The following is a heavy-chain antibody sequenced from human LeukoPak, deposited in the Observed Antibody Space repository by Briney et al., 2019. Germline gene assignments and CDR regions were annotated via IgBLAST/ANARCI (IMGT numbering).Heavy chain of an antibody. J-gene: IGHJ4*02. CDR2: INPSGGST. D-gene: IGHD6-6*01. CDR1: GYTFTSYY. V-gene: IGHV1-46*01. Sequence: ASVKVSCKASGYTFTSYYMHWVRQAPGQGLEGMGIINPSGGSTSYAQKFQGRVTMTRDMSTSTVHVELSSLRSEDTDVYYCARIYSSSSGGAIDYWGQGTLVTVSS. CDR3: ARIYSSSSGGAIDY.